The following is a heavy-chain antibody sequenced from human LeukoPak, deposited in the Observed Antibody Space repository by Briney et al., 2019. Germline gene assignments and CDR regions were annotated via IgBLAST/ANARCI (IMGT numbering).Heavy chain of an antibody. V-gene: IGHV4-39*01. D-gene: IGHD3-10*01. CDR3: ARPRSPLVRGVISPGAIDY. CDR1: GGSISSNNYY. J-gene: IGHJ4*02. Sequence: SETLSLTCTVSGGSISSNNYYWGWIRQPPGKGLEWIGSIYYSGTTYYNPSLKSRVTISADTSKNQFSLKLASVIAADTAVYYCARPRSPLVRGVISPGAIDYWGQGTLVTVSS. CDR2: IYYSGTT.